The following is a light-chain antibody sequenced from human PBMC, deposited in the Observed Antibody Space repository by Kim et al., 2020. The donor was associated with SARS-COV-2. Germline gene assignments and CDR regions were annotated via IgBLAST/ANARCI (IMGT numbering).Light chain of an antibody. Sequence: SFGDRVIITCRSSQSFNNWLAWYQQRPGKAPKLLIYQASTLQGGVPSRFSGTGSGTEFSLTINSLQPDDFATYYCHQYDTYASWTFGQGTKVDIK. CDR2: QAS. J-gene: IGKJ1*01. CDR3: HQYDTYASWT. V-gene: IGKV1-5*03. CDR1: QSFNNW.